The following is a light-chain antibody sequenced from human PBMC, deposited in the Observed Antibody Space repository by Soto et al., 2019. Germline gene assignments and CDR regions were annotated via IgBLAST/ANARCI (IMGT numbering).Light chain of an antibody. J-gene: IGLJ1*01. CDR2: DVS. CDR3: SSYTGDNKHV. Sequence: SVLTQPASVSGSPGQSITISCTGSSSDIGGYNCVSWYQQHPGKAPKLMINDVSNRPSGVSYRFSGSKSGNTASLTISGLQAEDEADYYCSSYTGDNKHVLGYGTKLT. CDR1: SSDIGGYNC. V-gene: IGLV2-14*03.